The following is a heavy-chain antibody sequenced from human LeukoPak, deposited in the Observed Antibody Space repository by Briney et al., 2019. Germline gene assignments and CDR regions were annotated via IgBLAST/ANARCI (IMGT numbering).Heavy chain of an antibody. CDR3: ASTLLNYYGSGSPFDY. J-gene: IGHJ4*02. Sequence: SETLSLTCAVYGGSFSGYYWSWIRQPPGKGLEWIGEINHSGSTNYNPSLKSRVTISVDTSKNQFSLKLSSVTAADTAVYYCASTLLNYYGSGSPFDYWGQGTLVTVSS. CDR1: GGSFSGYY. D-gene: IGHD3-10*01. CDR2: INHSGST. V-gene: IGHV4-34*01.